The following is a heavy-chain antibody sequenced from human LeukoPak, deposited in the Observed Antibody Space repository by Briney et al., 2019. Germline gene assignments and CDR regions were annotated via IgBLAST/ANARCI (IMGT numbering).Heavy chain of an antibody. J-gene: IGHJ4*02. CDR3: ARGYYYGSAFDY. V-gene: IGHV4-34*01. CDR1: GGSFSGYY. Sequence: SETLSLTCAVYGGSFSGYYWSWIRQPPGKGLEWIGEINHSGSTNYNPSLKSRVTISVDTSKNQFSLKLSSVTAADTAVYYCARGYYYGSAFDYWGQGTLVTVSP. CDR2: INHSGST. D-gene: IGHD3-10*01.